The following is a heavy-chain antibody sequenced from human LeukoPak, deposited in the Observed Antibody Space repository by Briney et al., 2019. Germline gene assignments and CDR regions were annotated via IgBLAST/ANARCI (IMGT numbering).Heavy chain of an antibody. CDR2: IGWDDDK. D-gene: IGHD3-10*01. CDR3: ARMGVILGSYKWFDP. J-gene: IGHJ5*02. CDR1: GFSLSTSGMC. V-gene: IGHV2-70*11. Sequence: ESGPTLVNPTQTLTLTCTFSGFSLSTSGMCVSWILQPPGKALEWLARIGWDDDKYYSTSLKTRLTISKDTSKNQVVLTMTNMDPVETATYYCARMGVILGSYKWFDPWGQGTLVTVSS.